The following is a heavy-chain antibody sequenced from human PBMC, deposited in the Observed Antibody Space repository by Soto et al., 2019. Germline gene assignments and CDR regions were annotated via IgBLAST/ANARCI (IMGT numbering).Heavy chain of an antibody. D-gene: IGHD3-22*01. V-gene: IGHV3-49*03. CDR1: GSTFGDYA. CDR2: IRSKAYGGTT. J-gene: IGHJ4*02. CDR3: TRVYYYDSSGYSVY. Sequence: PGGSLRLSCTASGSTFGDYAMSWFRQAPGKGLEWVGFIRSKAYGGTTEYAASVKGRFTISRDDSKSIAYLQMNSLKTEDTAVYYCTRVYYYDSSGYSVYWGQGTLVTVSS.